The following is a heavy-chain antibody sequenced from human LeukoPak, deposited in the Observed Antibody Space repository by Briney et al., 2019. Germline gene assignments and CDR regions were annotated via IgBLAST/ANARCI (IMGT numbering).Heavy chain of an antibody. J-gene: IGHJ4*02. V-gene: IGHV3-23*01. Sequence: GGSLRLSCAASGFTFSNYGMSWVRQSPGKGLEWVSAISGSGISTYYADSVKGRFTFSRDNSKNTVYLQMNSLRDEDTALYYCATRSYFGGQGTLVTVSS. D-gene: IGHD2/OR15-2a*01. CDR3: ATRSYF. CDR1: GFTFSNYG. CDR2: ISGSGIST.